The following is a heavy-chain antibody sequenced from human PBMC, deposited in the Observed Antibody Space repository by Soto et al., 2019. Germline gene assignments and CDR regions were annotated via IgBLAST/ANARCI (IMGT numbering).Heavy chain of an antibody. CDR1: GGTFSSYA. V-gene: IGHV1-69*13. CDR2: IIPIFGTA. Sequence: SVKVSCKASGGTFSSYAISWVRQAPGQGLEWMGGIIPIFGTANYAQKFQGRVTITADESTSTAYMELSSLRSEDTAVYYCATDTYVSENYYYYYGMDVWGQGTTVIVS. D-gene: IGHD3-16*01. J-gene: IGHJ6*02. CDR3: ATDTYVSENYYYYYGMDV.